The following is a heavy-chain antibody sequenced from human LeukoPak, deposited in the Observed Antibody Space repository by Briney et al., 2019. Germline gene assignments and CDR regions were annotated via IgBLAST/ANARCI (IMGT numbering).Heavy chain of an antibody. V-gene: IGHV4-59*01. Sequence: SETLSLTCTVSGGSNSGYYWSWLRQSPGRGLEWIGYVYYSGNTNYNPSLKSRLTISLDTAKNQFSLKLSSVTSADTAVYYCARGEYEDLVDNWGQGTLVTVSS. CDR3: ARGEYEDLVDN. CDR1: GGSNSGYY. J-gene: IGHJ4*02. D-gene: IGHD1-26*01. CDR2: VYYSGNT.